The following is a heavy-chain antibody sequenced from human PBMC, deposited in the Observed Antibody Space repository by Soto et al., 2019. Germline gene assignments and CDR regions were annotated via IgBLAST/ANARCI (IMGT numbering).Heavy chain of an antibody. CDR1: RYTDTHYW. V-gene: IGHV5-51*01. CDR3: AASIFYYCMDG. Sequence: GGSLKICGTGFRYTDTHYWIGCVGQMPGKGPEWMGIIYPGDSDTKYNPSFQGQVTISADKSITTTYLQWSSLKASDTAIYYCAASIFYYCMDGWGQGNTVTFS. CDR2: IYPGDSDT. J-gene: IGHJ6*02.